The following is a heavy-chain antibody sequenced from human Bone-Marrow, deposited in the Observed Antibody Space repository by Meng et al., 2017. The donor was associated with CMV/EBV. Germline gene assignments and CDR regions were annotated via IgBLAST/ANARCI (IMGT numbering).Heavy chain of an antibody. D-gene: IGHD3-3*01. V-gene: IGHV3-7*01. CDR1: GFTFSNAW. J-gene: IGHJ6*02. Sequence: GGSLRLSCAASGFTFSNAWMSWVRQAPGKGLEWVANIKQDGSEKYYVDSVKVRFTISRDNAKNSLYLQMNSLRAEDTAVYYCARDSFGVAHYGMDVWGQGTTVTVSS. CDR2: IKQDGSEK. CDR3: ARDSFGVAHYGMDV.